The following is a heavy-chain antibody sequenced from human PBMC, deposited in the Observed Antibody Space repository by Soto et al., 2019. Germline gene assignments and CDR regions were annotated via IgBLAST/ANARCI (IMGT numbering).Heavy chain of an antibody. V-gene: IGHV4-30-4*01. CDR2: IYNGGRT. Sequence: KTSETLSLTCTVSGDSISSDGYHWSWIRQSPGKGLEWIGYIYNGGRTFYRPSLESRINMSLDATKNSYSPRLTSVTAADTAVYYCARAPVGMDSINFFDHWGQGILVTVSS. J-gene: IGHJ4*02. CDR1: GDSISSDGYH. CDR3: ARAPVGMDSINFFDH. D-gene: IGHD2-8*01.